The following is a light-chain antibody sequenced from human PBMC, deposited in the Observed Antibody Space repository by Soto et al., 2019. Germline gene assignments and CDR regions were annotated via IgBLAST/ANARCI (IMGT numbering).Light chain of an antibody. CDR1: QNINNY. J-gene: IGKJ5*01. Sequence: DIQMTHSPSALAASVGGRGTITCQASQNINNYLNWYQQKPGRAPKLLIYDVSNLEAGVPSRFRGSGSGTDFTFTISRLQPEDIATYYCQQYENLPTFGQGTQREIK. V-gene: IGKV1-33*01. CDR2: DVS. CDR3: QQYENLPT.